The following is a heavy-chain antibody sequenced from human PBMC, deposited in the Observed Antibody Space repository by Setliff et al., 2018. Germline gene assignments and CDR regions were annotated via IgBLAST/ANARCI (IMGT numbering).Heavy chain of an antibody. CDR1: GYTFSRYW. CDR3: ARSDIVANGDY. V-gene: IGHV5-51*01. J-gene: IGHJ4*02. Sequence: GESLKISCKASGYTFSRYWIGWVRQMPGKGLEWLGIIYPSDSHTRYSPSFQGQVTISADKSISTAYLQWSSLKASDTAMYYCARSDIVANGDYWGQGTLVTVSS. D-gene: IGHD5-12*01. CDR2: IYPSDSHT.